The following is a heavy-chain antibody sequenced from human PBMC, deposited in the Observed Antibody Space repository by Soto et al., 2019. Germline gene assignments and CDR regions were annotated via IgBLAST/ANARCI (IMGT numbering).Heavy chain of an antibody. J-gene: IGHJ6*03. D-gene: IGHD3-10*01. CDR1: GGSFSAYQ. CDR2: INDSGNI. V-gene: IGHV4-34*01. Sequence: SETLSLTCDHYGGSFSAYQWSWIRQTPGRGLGWIGEINDSGNINYNPSLKSRVTILLDTPKKQISLKLSSVTAADSAVYYCARGVILWFGELSRRGGYHYYMDVWGKGTTVT. CDR3: ARGVILWFGELSRRGGYHYYMDV.